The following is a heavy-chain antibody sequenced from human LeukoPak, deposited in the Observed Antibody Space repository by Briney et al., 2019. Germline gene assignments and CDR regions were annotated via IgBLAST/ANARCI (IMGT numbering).Heavy chain of an antibody. V-gene: IGHV4-61*02. Sequence: SETLSLTCTVSGGSISSGSYYWSWIRQPAGKGLEWIGRIYTSGSTNYNPSLKSRVTISVDTSKNQFSLKLSSVTAADTAVYYCARVRSGYDYYYYYMDVWGKGTTVTVSS. CDR2: IYTSGST. CDR1: GGSISSGSYY. D-gene: IGHD3-3*01. J-gene: IGHJ6*03. CDR3: ARVRSGYDYYYYYMDV.